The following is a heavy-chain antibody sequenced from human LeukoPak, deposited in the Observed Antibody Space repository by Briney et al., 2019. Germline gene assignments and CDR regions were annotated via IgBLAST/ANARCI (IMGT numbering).Heavy chain of an antibody. CDR2: ISWNSGSI. D-gene: IGHD1-26*01. Sequence: PGRSLRLSCAASGFNFDDYAMHWVRQAPGKGLEWVSGISWNSGSIGYADSVKGRFTISRDNAKNSLYLQMNSLRAEDTALYYCAKDIDPGIGIVHAFDIWGQGTMVTVSS. J-gene: IGHJ3*02. CDR1: GFNFDDYA. V-gene: IGHV3-9*01. CDR3: AKDIDPGIGIVHAFDI.